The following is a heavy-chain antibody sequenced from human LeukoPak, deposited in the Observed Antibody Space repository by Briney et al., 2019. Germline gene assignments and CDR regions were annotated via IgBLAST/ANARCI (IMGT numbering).Heavy chain of an antibody. D-gene: IGHD1-7*01. CDR1: GYTFTSYA. V-gene: IGHV7-4-1*02. CDR3: ARAARYNWNYAVWFDP. CDR2: INTNTGNP. Sequence: ASVKVSCKASGYTFTSYAMNWVRQAPGQGLEWMGWINTNTGNPTYAQGFTGRFVFPLDTSVSTAYLQISSLKAEDTAVYYCARAARYNWNYAVWFDPWGQGTLVTVSS. J-gene: IGHJ5*02.